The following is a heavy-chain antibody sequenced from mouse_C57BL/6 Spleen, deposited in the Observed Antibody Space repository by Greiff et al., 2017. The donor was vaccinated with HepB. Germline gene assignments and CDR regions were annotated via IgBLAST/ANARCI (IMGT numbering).Heavy chain of an antibody. CDR3: ARDYGYDDGGFAY. CDR1: GFTFSSYA. V-gene: IGHV5-4*01. Sequence: DVKLVESGGGLVKPGGSLKLSCAASGFTFSSYAMSWVRQTPEKRLEWVATISDGGSYTYYPDNVKGRFTISRDNAKNNLYLQMSHLKSEDTAMYYCARDYGYDDGGFAYWGQGTLVTVSA. CDR2: ISDGGSYT. D-gene: IGHD2-2*01. J-gene: IGHJ3*01.